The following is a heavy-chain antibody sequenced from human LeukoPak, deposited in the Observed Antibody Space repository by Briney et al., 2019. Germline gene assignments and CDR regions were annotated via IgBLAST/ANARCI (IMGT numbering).Heavy chain of an antibody. D-gene: IGHD3-3*01. Sequence: PSETLSLTCAVYGGSFSGYYWSWIRQPPGTGLEWIGEINHSGSTNYNPSLKSRVTISVDTSKNQFSLKLSSVTAADTAVYYCARDPGRYYDFWSGYYTYWGQGTLVTVSS. J-gene: IGHJ4*02. CDR2: INHSGST. V-gene: IGHV4-34*01. CDR1: GGSFSGYY. CDR3: ARDPGRYYDFWSGYYTY.